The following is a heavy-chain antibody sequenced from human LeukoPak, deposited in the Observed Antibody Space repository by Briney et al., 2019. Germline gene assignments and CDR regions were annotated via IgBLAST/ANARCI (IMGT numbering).Heavy chain of an antibody. J-gene: IGHJ6*03. CDR1: DDSITMYY. V-gene: IGHV4-34*01. D-gene: IGHD3-22*01. Sequence: SETLSLTCSVSDDSITMYYWSWIRQPPGKGLEWIGEVNHSGSTNYNPSLKSRVTISVDTSKNQFSLKLSSVTAADTAVYYCARRHARTDSSGYYYVAYYYYMDVWGKGTTVTISS. CDR2: VNHSGST. CDR3: ARRHARTDSSGYYYVAYYYYMDV.